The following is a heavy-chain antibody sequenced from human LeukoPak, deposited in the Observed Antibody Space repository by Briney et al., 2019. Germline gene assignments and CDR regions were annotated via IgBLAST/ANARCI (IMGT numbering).Heavy chain of an antibody. V-gene: IGHV1-18*01. J-gene: IGHJ4*02. CDR1: GYTFTSYG. CDR3: ATDGSSAWYEDY. Sequence: ASVKVSCKASGYTFTSYGISWVRQAPGQGLEWMGVFDALDDETLHAQKFQGRVTMLVDTSTNTAHMELSSLRSEDTAVYYCATDGSSAWYEDYWGQGTLVIVSS. CDR2: FDALDDET. D-gene: IGHD6-19*01.